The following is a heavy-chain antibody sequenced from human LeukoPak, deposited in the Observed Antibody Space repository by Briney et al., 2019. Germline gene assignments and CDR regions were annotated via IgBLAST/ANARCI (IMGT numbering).Heavy chain of an antibody. CDR3: ARAANHSTGTTPPAVDY. CDR1: GYTFTSYY. CDR2: INPNSGGT. J-gene: IGHJ4*02. D-gene: IGHD1-1*01. V-gene: IGHV1-2*04. Sequence: ASVKVSCKASGYTFTSYYMHWVRQAPGQGLELMAWINPNSGGTNYAQKFQGWVTMTRDTSISTAYMELSRLRSDDTAVYYCARAANHSTGTTPPAVDYWGQGTLVTVSS.